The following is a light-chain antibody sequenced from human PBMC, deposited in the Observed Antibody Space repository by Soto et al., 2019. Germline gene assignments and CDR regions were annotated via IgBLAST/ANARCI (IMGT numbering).Light chain of an antibody. CDR2: DVS. CDR1: SSDVGGYNY. CDR3: CSYAGGYTDV. V-gene: IGLV2-11*01. J-gene: IGLJ1*01. Sequence: QSVLTQPRSVSGSPGQSVTISCTGTSSDVGGYNYVSWYQQHPGKAPKLMIYDVSKRPSGVPDRFSGSKSGNTASLTISGLKAEDEADYYCCSYAGGYTDVFGTGTKLTVL.